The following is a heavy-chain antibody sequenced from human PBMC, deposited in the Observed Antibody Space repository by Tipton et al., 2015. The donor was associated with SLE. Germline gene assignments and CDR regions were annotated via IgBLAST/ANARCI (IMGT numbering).Heavy chain of an antibody. V-gene: IGHV4-31*03. J-gene: IGHJ4*02. CDR3: ARESSSGWYGLDY. D-gene: IGHD6-19*01. Sequence: TLSLTCTVSGGSISSGGYYWSWIRQHPGKGLEWIGYIYYSGSTYYNPSLKSRVTISVDTSKNQFSLKLSSVTAADTAVYYCARESSSGWYGLDYWGQGTLVTVSS. CDR1: GGSISSGGYY. CDR2: IYYSGST.